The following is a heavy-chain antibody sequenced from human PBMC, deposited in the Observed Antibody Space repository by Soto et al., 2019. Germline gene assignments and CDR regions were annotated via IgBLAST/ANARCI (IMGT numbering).Heavy chain of an antibody. CDR1: GFTFSSYA. J-gene: IGHJ4*02. Sequence: GGSLRLSCAASGFTFSSYAMSWVRQAPGKGLEWVSAISGSGGSTYYADSVKGRFTISRDNFKNTLYLQMNSLRAEDTAVYYCAKDRGITMIVVVTGFDYWGQGTLVTVSS. D-gene: IGHD3-22*01. CDR3: AKDRGITMIVVVTGFDY. V-gene: IGHV3-23*01. CDR2: ISGSGGST.